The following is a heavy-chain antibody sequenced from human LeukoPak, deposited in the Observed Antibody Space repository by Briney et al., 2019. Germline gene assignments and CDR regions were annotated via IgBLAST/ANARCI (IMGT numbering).Heavy chain of an antibody. Sequence: GGSLRLSCAASGFTFSSYSMNWVRQAPGKGLEWVSSISSSSSYIYYADSVKGRFTISRDNAKNSLYLQMNSLRAEDTAVYYCARGGGPTVYYYYGMDVWGQGTTVTVSS. D-gene: IGHD4-17*01. J-gene: IGHJ6*02. CDR3: ARGGGPTVYYYYGMDV. CDR1: GFTFSSYS. V-gene: IGHV3-21*01. CDR2: ISSSSSYI.